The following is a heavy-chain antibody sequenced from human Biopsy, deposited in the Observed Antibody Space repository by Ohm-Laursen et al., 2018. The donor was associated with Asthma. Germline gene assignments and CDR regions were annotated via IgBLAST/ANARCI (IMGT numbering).Heavy chain of an antibody. V-gene: IGHV5-51*01. Sequence: ESLKISCKASGYTFSDSWIGWVRQMPGKGLEWMGIIFAANSETKYSPSFQGQVTISADMSISTAFLQWSSLKASDTAIYYCARLAYGSGSFFDFWGQGTLVTVAS. D-gene: IGHD3-10*01. CDR1: GYTFSDSW. CDR3: ARLAYGSGSFFDF. J-gene: IGHJ4*02. CDR2: IFAANSET.